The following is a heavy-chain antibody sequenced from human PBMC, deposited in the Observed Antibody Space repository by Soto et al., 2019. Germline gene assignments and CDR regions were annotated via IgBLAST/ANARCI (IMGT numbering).Heavy chain of an antibody. CDR3: TRVGPGGGYVDFDI. D-gene: IGHD5-12*01. V-gene: IGHV3-21*01. CDR1: GFTFSKYS. Sequence: ELQLVESGGGLVKPGGSLRLSCAASGFTFSKYSMNWVRQAPGKGLEWVSSISSSSTYIYYADSVKGRFTISRDNAKNSLFLQMNSLRSGDTAFYYCTRVGPGGGYVDFDIWGQGTMVTVSS. J-gene: IGHJ3*02. CDR2: ISSSSTYI.